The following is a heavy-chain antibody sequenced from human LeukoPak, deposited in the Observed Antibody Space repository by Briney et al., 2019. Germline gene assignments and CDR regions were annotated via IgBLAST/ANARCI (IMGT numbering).Heavy chain of an antibody. Sequence: ASVKVSCKASGYTFSGYYMHWVRQAPGPGLEWMGWINPNSGGTNYAQKFQGRVTMTRDTSIDTAYMELSRLRSDETAVYCCARVTGYYYESTGYYHHAFDIWGQGTMVTVSS. CDR3: ARVTGYYYESTGYYHHAFDI. CDR1: GYTFSGYY. V-gene: IGHV1-2*02. CDR2: INPNSGGT. J-gene: IGHJ3*02. D-gene: IGHD3-22*01.